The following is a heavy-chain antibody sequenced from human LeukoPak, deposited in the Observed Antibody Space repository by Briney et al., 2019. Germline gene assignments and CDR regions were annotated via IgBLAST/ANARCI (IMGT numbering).Heavy chain of an antibody. D-gene: IGHD7-27*01. CDR3: ARGRNWGDY. V-gene: IGHV3-33*01. J-gene: IGHJ4*02. CDR2: IWFDGSNT. CDR1: GFTFGSFG. Sequence: TGGSLRLSCAASGFTFGSFGMHWVRQTPGKGLEWVAVIWFDGSNTYYADSAKGRFTISRDNSKNTMYLQMNSLRAEDTAVYYCARGRNWGDYWGQGTLVTVSS.